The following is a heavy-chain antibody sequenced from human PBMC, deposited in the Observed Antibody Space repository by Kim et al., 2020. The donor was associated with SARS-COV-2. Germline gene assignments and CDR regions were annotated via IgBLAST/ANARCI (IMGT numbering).Heavy chain of an antibody. Sequence: GGSLRLSCVVSGFTSTFYGMHWVRQAPGKGLEWVAVIWDDGTNKFYGESVEGRFTISRDKSKNTLYLQMDSLRAEDTAVYYCASSPTIDCYFDLWGRGTLAIVSS. CDR1: GFTSTFYG. J-gene: IGHJ2*01. CDR3: ASSPTIDCYFDL. CDR2: IWDDGTNK. V-gene: IGHV3-33*01.